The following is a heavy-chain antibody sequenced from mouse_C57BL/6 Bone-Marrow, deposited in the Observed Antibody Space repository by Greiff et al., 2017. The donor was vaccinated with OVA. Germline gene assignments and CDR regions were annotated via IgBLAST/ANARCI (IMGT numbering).Heavy chain of an antibody. Sequence: DVKLVESGGGLVKPGGSLKLSCAASGFTFSSYAMSWVRQTPEKRLEWVATISDGGSYTYYPDNVKGRFTISRDNAKNNLYLQMSHLKSEDTAMYYGARELLRSLYAMDYWGQGTSVTVSS. V-gene: IGHV5-4*01. CDR1: GFTFSSYA. D-gene: IGHD1-1*01. CDR2: ISDGGSYT. CDR3: ARELLRSLYAMDY. J-gene: IGHJ4*01.